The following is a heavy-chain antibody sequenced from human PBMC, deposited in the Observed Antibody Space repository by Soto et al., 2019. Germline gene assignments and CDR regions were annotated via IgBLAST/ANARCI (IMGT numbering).Heavy chain of an antibody. V-gene: IGHV4-59*01. Sequence: PSETLSLTCTVSGASISAFYWSWIRQPPGKGLEWVGHVYYSGSTNYNPSLKSRVTISLDTSKNQFSLNLTSVTAADTAIYYCARRRDGYTGVWFDPWGQGTLVTVSS. CDR3: ARRRDGYTGVWFDP. J-gene: IGHJ5*02. CDR2: VYYSGST. D-gene: IGHD5-12*01. CDR1: GASISAFY.